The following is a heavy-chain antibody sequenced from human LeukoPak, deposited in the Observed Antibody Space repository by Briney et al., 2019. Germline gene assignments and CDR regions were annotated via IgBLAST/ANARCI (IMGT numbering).Heavy chain of an antibody. Sequence: LSLTCTVSGGSISSGGYYWSWIRQPPGKGLEWVSVIYSGGSTYYADSVKGRFTISRDNSKNTLYLQMNSLRAEDTAVYYCARDIPFGDTQYWGQGTLVTVSS. CDR3: ARDIPFGDTQY. CDR2: IYSGGST. J-gene: IGHJ4*02. CDR1: GGSISSGGYY. D-gene: IGHD3-10*01. V-gene: IGHV3-66*01.